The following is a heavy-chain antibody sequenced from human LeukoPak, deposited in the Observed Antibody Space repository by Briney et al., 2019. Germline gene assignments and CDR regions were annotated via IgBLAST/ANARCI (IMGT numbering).Heavy chain of an antibody. CDR3: ARDQVHHYYYYGMDV. CDR2: INPNSGGT. Sequence: GASVKVSCKASGYTFTGYYMHWVRQAPGQGLEWMGWINPNSGGTNYAQKFQGWVTMTRDTSISTAYMELSRLRSDDTAVYYCARDQVHHYYYYGMDVWGQGTTVTVSS. V-gene: IGHV1-2*04. J-gene: IGHJ6*02. D-gene: IGHD1-1*01. CDR1: GYTFTGYY.